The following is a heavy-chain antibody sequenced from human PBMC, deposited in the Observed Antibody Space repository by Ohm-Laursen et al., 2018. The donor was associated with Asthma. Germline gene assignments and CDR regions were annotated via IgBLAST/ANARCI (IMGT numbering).Heavy chain of an antibody. CDR1: GFTFSSYW. Sequence: LSLTCAASGFTFSSYWMSWVRQAPGKGLEWVANIKQDGSEKYYVDSVKGRFTISRDNAKNSLYLQMNSLRAEDTAVYYCARGPPSYFDSTGGDYWGQGTLVTVSS. CDR3: ARGPPSYFDSTGGDY. CDR2: IKQDGSEK. V-gene: IGHV3-7*01. D-gene: IGHD2/OR15-2a*01. J-gene: IGHJ4*02.